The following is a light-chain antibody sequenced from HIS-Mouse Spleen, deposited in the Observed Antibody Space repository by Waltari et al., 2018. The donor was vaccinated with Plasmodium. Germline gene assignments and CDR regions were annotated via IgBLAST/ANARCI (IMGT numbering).Light chain of an antibody. CDR3: YSTDSSGNHRV. CDR2: GDS. V-gene: IGLV3-10*01. CDR1: ALPKKY. Sequence: SYELTQPPSVSVSPGQTARITCSGDALPKKYAYWYQQKSGQAPVLVIYGDSKRPSRIPARFSGSSSGTMATLTISGAQVENEADYYCYSTDSSGNHRVFGGGTKLTVL. J-gene: IGLJ3*02.